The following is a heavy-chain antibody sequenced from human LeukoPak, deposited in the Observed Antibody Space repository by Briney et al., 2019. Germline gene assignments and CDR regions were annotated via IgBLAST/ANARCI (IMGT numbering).Heavy chain of an antibody. V-gene: IGHV4-59*12. J-gene: IGHJ6*03. CDR1: GDSISSYY. D-gene: IGHD6-6*01. CDR2: IYYSGST. CDR3: ASEGSSSSSLYYYYYMDV. Sequence: PSETLSLTCTVSGDSISSYYWSWIRQPPGKGLEWIGYIYYSGSTNYNPSLKSRVTISVDTSKNQFSLKLSSVTAADTAVYYCASEGSSSSSLYYYYYMDVWGKGTTVTVSS.